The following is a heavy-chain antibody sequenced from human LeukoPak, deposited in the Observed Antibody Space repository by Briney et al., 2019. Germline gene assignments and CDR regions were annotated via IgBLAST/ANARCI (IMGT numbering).Heavy chain of an antibody. J-gene: IGHJ4*02. D-gene: IGHD6-19*01. CDR3: ARDTAGKPDY. Sequence: GASVKVSCKASGYTFSDYHMHWVRQAPGQGLEWMGIINPGGGSTSYAQKFQGRVTMTRDTSTSTVYMELSSLRSEDTAVYYCARDTAGKPDYWGQGTLVTVSS. V-gene: IGHV1-46*01. CDR2: INPGGGST. CDR1: GYTFSDYH.